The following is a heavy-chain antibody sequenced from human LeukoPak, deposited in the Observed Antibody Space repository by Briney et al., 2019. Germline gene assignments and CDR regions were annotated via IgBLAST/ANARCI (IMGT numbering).Heavy chain of an antibody. CDR1: GFTFTMFG. CDR3: ARTYDFGRGPPGDAFDN. V-gene: IGHV3-48*01. J-gene: IGHJ3*02. Sequence: GGSLRLSCAASGFTFTMFGMNWVRPAPGKGLEWVSYIDARSGIVYYADSVQGRFTISRDDAKDSVFLQMNSLRVDDTAVYYCARTYDFGRGPPGDAFDNWGQGTLVTVPS. D-gene: IGHD3-3*01. CDR2: IDARSGIV.